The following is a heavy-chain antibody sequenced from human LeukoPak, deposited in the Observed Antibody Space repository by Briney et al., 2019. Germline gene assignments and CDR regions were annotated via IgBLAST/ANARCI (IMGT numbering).Heavy chain of an antibody. J-gene: IGHJ4*02. V-gene: IGHV3-7*03. CDR1: GFIFSSYW. CDR2: IKQDGNEK. CDR3: ASQGDFWSGKKNYFDY. Sequence: PGGSLRLPCAASGFIFSSYWMSWVRQAPGKGLEWAANIKQDGNEKYYVDSVEGRFTISRDNAKTSLYLQMNSLRAEDTAVYYCASQGDFWSGKKNYFDYWGQGTLVIVSS. D-gene: IGHD3-3*01.